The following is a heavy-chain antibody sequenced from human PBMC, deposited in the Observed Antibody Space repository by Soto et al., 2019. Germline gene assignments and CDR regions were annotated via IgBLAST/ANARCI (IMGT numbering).Heavy chain of an antibody. Sequence: PSETLSLTCTVSGGSISSYYWSWIRQPPGKGLEWIGYIYYSGSTNYNPSLKSRVTISVDTSKNQFSLKLSSVTAADTAVYYCARAPMTTVTTAQWFAADYYYYMDVWGKGTTVTVSS. CDR2: IYYSGST. J-gene: IGHJ6*03. CDR3: ARAPMTTVTTAQWFAADYYYYMDV. V-gene: IGHV4-59*01. CDR1: GGSISSYY. D-gene: IGHD4-17*01.